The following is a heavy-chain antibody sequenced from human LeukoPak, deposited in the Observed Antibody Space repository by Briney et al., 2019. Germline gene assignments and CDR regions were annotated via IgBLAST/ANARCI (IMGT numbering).Heavy chain of an antibody. D-gene: IGHD3-3*01. CDR3: ARDSSDFWSGYYFDY. Sequence: GGSLRLPCAASGFTFSSYSMNWVRQAPGKGLEWVSSISSSSSYIYYADSVKGRFTISRDNAKNSLYLQMNSLRAEDTAVYYVARDSSDFWSGYYFDYWGQGTLVTVSS. CDR2: ISSSSSYI. CDR1: GFTFSSYS. V-gene: IGHV3-21*01. J-gene: IGHJ4*02.